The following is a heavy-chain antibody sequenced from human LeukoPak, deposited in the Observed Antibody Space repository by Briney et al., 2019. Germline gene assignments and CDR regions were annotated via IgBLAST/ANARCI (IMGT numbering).Heavy chain of an antibody. D-gene: IGHD1-7*01. Sequence: SETLSLTCTVSGGSISSGSYYWSWIRQPAGKGLEWIGRIYTSGSTSYNPSLKSRVTISVDTSKNQFSLKLSSVTAADTAVYYCARGPLGGTTNGWFDPWGQGTLVTVSS. J-gene: IGHJ5*02. CDR2: IYTSGST. CDR1: GGSISSGSYY. CDR3: ARGPLGGTTNGWFDP. V-gene: IGHV4-61*02.